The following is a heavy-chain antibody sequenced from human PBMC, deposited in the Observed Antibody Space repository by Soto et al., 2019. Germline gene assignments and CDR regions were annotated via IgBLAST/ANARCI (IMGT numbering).Heavy chain of an antibody. Sequence: PLESLKVSCTCSGYIFITYWISLVVQMPGKGLEWMGIIYPGDSQTYYSPSFRGHVTISATKSITTVFMQWSSLRASDTAMYYCERKIYDSDIGNNFSYSIDSWGQGTPV. CDR1: GYIFITYW. V-gene: IGHV5-51*01. D-gene: IGHD3-22*01. CDR3: ERKIYDSDIGNNFSYSIDS. CDR2: IYPGDSQT. J-gene: IGHJ4*02.